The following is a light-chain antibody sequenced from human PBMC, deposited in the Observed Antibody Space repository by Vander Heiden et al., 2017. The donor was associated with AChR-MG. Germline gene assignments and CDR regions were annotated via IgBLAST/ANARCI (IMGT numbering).Light chain of an antibody. J-gene: IGKJ4*01. CDR3: QQRSNWLT. Sequence: EIVLTQSPATLSLSPGERATLSCRASQSVSSYLAWYQQKPGQAPRLLIYDASNRATGIPARLSGSGSGTDFTLTISSLEPEDFAVYYWQQRSNWLTFGGRTKVDIK. V-gene: IGKV3-11*01. CDR1: QSVSSY. CDR2: DAS.